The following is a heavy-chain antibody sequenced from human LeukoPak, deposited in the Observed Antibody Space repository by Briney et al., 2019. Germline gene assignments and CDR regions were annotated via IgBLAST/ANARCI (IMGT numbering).Heavy chain of an antibody. Sequence: GGSLRLSCAASGFTFSDHYMHWVCQAPGKGLEWVAFIRYDGSDKYYADSVKGRFTISRDNSKNTLYLRMNSLRAEDTAVYYCANLPLVRGVILAVVYWGQGTLVTVSS. D-gene: IGHD3-10*01. J-gene: IGHJ4*02. V-gene: IGHV3-30*02. CDR3: ANLPLVRGVILAVVY. CDR2: IRYDGSDK. CDR1: GFTFSDHY.